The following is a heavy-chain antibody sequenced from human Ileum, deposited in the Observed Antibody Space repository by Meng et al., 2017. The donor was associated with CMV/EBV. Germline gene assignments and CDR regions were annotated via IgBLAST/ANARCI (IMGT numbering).Heavy chain of an antibody. D-gene: IGHD4-17*01. CDR2: INPNSGGP. CDR3: VKENVRGDYDA. Sequence: QGQLCESGAAVKQPWASVTVSCTSSGYSFTGYYIPLGRQAPGQGLEWMGWINPNSGGPHFAPKFLDRVTMTRDTSINTAYMELTSLRSDDTAVYYCVKENVRGDYDAWGQGTLVTVSS. CDR1: GYSFTGYY. J-gene: IGHJ5*02. V-gene: IGHV1-2*02.